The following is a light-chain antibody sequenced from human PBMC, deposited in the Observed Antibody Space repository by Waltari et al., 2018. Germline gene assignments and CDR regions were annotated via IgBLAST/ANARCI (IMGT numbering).Light chain of an antibody. J-gene: IGLJ1*01. CDR1: SSNIGSNY. CDR3: ATWDDRLSDYV. CDR2: GNN. Sequence: QSVLTQPPSASGTPGQRVIISCSGSSSNIGSNYVYWYQQLLGTAPKLLIYGNNQRPSGVPDRFPGSKSGTSSSLAISGLRSEDEADYYCATWDDRLSDYVFGTGTKVTAL. V-gene: IGLV1-47*01.